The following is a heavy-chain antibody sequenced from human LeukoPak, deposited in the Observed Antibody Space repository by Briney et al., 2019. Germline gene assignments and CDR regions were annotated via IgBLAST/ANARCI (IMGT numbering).Heavy chain of an antibody. CDR3: ATGTSSSWYGFDY. D-gene: IGHD6-13*01. CDR2: MDPNSGNT. J-gene: IGHJ4*02. V-gene: IGHV1-8*01. CDR1: GYTFTSYD. Sequence: ASVKVSCKASGYTFTSYDINWVRQATGQGLEWMGWMDPNSGNTGYAQKFQGRVTMTEDTSTDTAYMELSSLRSEDTAVYYCATGTSSSWYGFDYWGQGTLVTVSS.